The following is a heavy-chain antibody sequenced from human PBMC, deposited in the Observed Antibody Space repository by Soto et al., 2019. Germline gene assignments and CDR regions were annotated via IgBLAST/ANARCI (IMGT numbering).Heavy chain of an antibody. Sequence: QFPLVQSGAEVKKPGASVKVACKASGYTFTSYGISWVRQAPGQGLEWMGWISAYNGNTNYAQKLQGRVTMTTDTSTSTAYMELRSLRSDDTAVYYCARDYDSSGYYPTEFDYWGQGTLVTVSS. CDR2: ISAYNGNT. J-gene: IGHJ4*02. V-gene: IGHV1-18*01. CDR3: ARDYDSSGYYPTEFDY. CDR1: GYTFTSYG. D-gene: IGHD3-22*01.